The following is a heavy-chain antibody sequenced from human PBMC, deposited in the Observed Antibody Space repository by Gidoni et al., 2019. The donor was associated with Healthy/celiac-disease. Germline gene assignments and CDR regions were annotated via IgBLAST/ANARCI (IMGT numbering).Heavy chain of an antibody. J-gene: IGHJ4*02. CDR2: ISYDGSNK. Sequence: SLRLSCAASGFTFSSYAMHWVRQAPGKGLEWVAVISYDGSNKYYADSVKGRFTISRDNSKNTLYLQMNSLRAEDTAVYYCARDLVDTAMGYYFDYWGQGTLVTVSS. D-gene: IGHD5-18*01. CDR3: ARDLVDTAMGYYFDY. CDR1: GFTFSSYA. V-gene: IGHV3-30-3*01.